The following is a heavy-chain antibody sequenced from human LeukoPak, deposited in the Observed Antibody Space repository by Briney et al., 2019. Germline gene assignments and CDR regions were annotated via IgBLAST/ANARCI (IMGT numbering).Heavy chain of an antibody. D-gene: IGHD3-22*01. CDR1: GGSISSYY. Sequence: SETLSLTCTVSGGSISSYYWSWIRQPAGKGLEWIGRIYTSGNTNYNPSLKSRVTMSVDTSKNQFSLKLSSVTAADTAVYYCARHRHYYDSSGYVDYWGQGTLVTVSS. CDR2: IYTSGNT. V-gene: IGHV4-4*07. CDR3: ARHRHYYDSSGYVDY. J-gene: IGHJ4*02.